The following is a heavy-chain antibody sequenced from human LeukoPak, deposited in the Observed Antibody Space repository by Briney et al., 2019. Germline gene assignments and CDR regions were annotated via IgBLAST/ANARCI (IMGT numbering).Heavy chain of an antibody. CDR3: ARPDRGSSWPFNY. D-gene: IGHD6-13*01. CDR2: INHSGST. J-gene: IGHJ4*02. V-gene: IGHV4-34*01. CDR1: GGSFSGYY. Sequence: SETLSLTCAVYGGSFSGYYWSWIRQPPGKGLEWIGEINHSGSTNYNPSLKSRVTISVDTSKNQFSLKLSSVTAADTAVYYCARPDRGSSWPFNYWGQGTLVTVSS.